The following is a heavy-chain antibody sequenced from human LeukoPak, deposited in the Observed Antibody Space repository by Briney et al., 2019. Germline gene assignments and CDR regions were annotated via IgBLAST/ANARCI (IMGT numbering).Heavy chain of an antibody. Sequence: PSETLSLTCTVSGASITTTNYWGWIRQAPGKGLERIGHIYYSGTTSHSPSLNSRVTISVDTSKNQFSLRLSSVTAADTAVYYCTRHHYDSTGSFDYWGQGALVTVSS. J-gene: IGHJ4*02. CDR2: IYYSGTT. CDR1: GASITTTNY. V-gene: IGHV4-39*01. D-gene: IGHD3-22*01. CDR3: TRHHYDSTGSFDY.